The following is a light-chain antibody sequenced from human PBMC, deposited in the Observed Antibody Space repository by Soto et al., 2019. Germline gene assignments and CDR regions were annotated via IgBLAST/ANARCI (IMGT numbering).Light chain of an antibody. CDR2: KAS. V-gene: IGKV1-5*03. CDR1: QSISGW. J-gene: IGKJ1*01. Sequence: DMQVTQSPSTLSASVGDRVTITCRASQSISGWLAWYQQKPGKAPNLLIYKASTLESGVPSRFSGSGSGTEFTLTISSLQPDDFATYDCQQYNNYGSWTFGQGTKVKIK. CDR3: QQYNNYGSWT.